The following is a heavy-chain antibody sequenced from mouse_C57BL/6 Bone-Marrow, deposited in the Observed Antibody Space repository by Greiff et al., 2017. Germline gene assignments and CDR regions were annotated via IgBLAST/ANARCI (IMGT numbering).Heavy chain of an antibody. Sequence: QVQLQQSGAELARPGASVKLSCKASGYTFTSYGISWVKQRPGQGLEWIGEIYPRSGNTYYNEKFKGKATLTADKSSSTAYMELRSLTSEYSAVYVCAGITTVVAGYYYAMDDWGQGTSVTGSS. V-gene: IGHV1-81*01. CDR3: AGITTVVAGYYYAMDD. CDR1: GYTFTSYG. J-gene: IGHJ4*01. CDR2: IYPRSGNT. D-gene: IGHD1-1*01.